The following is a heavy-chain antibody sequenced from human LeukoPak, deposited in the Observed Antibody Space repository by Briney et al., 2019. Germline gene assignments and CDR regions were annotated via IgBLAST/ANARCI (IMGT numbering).Heavy chain of an antibody. V-gene: IGHV1-18*01. CDR3: ATYCSSTSCYTPQWAFDY. Sequence: GASVKVSCKASGYTFTSYGISWVRQAPGQGLEWMGWISAYNGNTNYAQKLQGRVTMTTDTSPSTAYMELRSLRSDDTAVYYCATYCSSTSCYTPQWAFDYWGQGTLVTVSS. D-gene: IGHD2-2*02. J-gene: IGHJ4*02. CDR2: ISAYNGNT. CDR1: GYTFTSYG.